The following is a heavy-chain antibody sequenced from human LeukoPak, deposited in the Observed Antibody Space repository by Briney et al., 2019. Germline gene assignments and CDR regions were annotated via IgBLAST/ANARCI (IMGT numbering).Heavy chain of an antibody. Sequence: SETLSLTCAVSSGSISSSKWWSWVRQPPGKGLEWIGEISNSGNTNYNLSLKSRVTISIDKSKNQFSLKLSSVTAADTAVYYCATTAAITAPDNYFDSWGQGTLVTVSS. CDR3: ATTAAITAPDNYFDS. CDR2: ISNSGNT. D-gene: IGHD6-6*01. V-gene: IGHV4/OR15-8*02. J-gene: IGHJ4*02. CDR1: SGSISSSKW.